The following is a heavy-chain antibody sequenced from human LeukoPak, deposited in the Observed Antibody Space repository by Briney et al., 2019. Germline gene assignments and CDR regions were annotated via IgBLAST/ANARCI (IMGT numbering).Heavy chain of an antibody. CDR1: GFTFSSYG. CDR2: IRYDGSNK. D-gene: IGHD6-13*01. J-gene: IGHJ4*02. V-gene: IGHV3-30*02. CDR3: AKNQQQLPPYLFDY. Sequence: GGSLRLSCAASGFTFSSYGMHWVRQAPGKGLEWVAFIRYDGSNKYYADSVKGRFTISRDNSKNTLYLQMNSLRAEDTAVYYCAKNQQQLPPYLFDYWGQGTLVTVSS.